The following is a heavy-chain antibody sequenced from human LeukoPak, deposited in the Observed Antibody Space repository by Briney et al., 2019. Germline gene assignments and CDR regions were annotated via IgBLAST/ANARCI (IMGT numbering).Heavy chain of an antibody. V-gene: IGHV1-46*01. CDR1: GYTLTSYY. Sequence: ASVKVSCKASGYTLTSYYMDWVRQAPGQGLEWMGITNPSGGSRSYAQKFQRRVTLTRDMSTSTAYMELSSLRSEDTAVYYSASRYCSSTSCYFDYWGQGTLVTVSS. CDR3: ASRYCSSTSCYFDY. CDR2: TNPSGGSR. J-gene: IGHJ4*02. D-gene: IGHD2-2*01.